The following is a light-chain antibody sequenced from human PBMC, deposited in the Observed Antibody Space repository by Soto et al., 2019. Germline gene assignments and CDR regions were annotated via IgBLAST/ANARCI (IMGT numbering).Light chain of an antibody. CDR3: SSYTSSSTVL. V-gene: IGLV2-14*01. CDR2: EVS. J-gene: IGLJ2*01. Sequence: QSALTQPASVSGSPGQSITISCTGTSSDVGGYNYVSWYQQHPGKAPKLMIYEVSDRPSGVSNRLSGSKSGNTASLTISGLQAEDEADYYCSSYTSSSTVLFGGGTKLTVL. CDR1: SSDVGGYNY.